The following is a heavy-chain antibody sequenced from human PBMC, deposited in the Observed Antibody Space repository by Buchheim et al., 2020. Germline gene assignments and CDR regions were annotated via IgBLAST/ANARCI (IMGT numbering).Heavy chain of an antibody. V-gene: IGHV4-30-4*01. CDR1: GGSISSGDYY. D-gene: IGHD4-23*01. CDR3: ARGFYGVDYGGNGDWYFDL. J-gene: IGHJ2*01. Sequence: QVQLQESGPGLVKPSQTLSLTCTVSGGSISSGDYYWSWIRQPPGKGLEWIGYIYYSGSTYYNPSLKSRITISVATSKNQFSLKRSSVTAADTAVYYCARGFYGVDYGGNGDWYFDLWGRGTL. CDR2: IYYSGST.